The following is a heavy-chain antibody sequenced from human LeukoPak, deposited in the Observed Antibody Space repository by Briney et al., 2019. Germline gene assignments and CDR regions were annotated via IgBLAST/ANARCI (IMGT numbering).Heavy chain of an antibody. CDR1: GFTFSTYS. Sequence: PGGSLRLSCAASGFTFSTYSMNWVRQVPGKGLEWVSSLSSSSSSIFYSDSVKGRFTISRDNAKNSVYLQMNSLRAEDTAVYFCARERVLVDYWGQGTLVTVSS. J-gene: IGHJ4*02. CDR3: ARERVLVDY. D-gene: IGHD3-3*02. V-gene: IGHV3-21*01. CDR2: LSSSSSSI.